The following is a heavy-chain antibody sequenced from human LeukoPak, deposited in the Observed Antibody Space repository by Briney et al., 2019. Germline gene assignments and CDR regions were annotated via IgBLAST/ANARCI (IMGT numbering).Heavy chain of an antibody. CDR3: ARLHYDFWSGYYTDVWSSYFDY. CDR1: GGSFSGYY. J-gene: IGHJ4*02. CDR2: INHSGST. V-gene: IGHV4-34*01. D-gene: IGHD3-3*01. Sequence: SETLSLTCAVYGGSFSGYYWSWIRQPPGKGLEWIGEINHSGSTNYNPSLKSRVTISADTSKNQFSLKLSSVTAADTAVYYCARLHYDFWSGYYTDVWSSYFDYWGQGTLVTVSS.